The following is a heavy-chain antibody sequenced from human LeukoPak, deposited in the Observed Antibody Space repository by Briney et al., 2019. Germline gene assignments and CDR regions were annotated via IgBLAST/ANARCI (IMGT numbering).Heavy chain of an antibody. CDR2: ISYDGSNK. J-gene: IGHJ4*02. CDR1: GFTFSSYA. D-gene: IGHD3-10*01. CDR3: AKGEFPDY. Sequence: PGGSLRLSCAASGFTFSSYAMHWVRQAPGKGLEWVAVISYDGSNKYYADSVKGRFTISRDNSKNTLYLQMNSLRAEDTAVYYCAKGEFPDYWGQGTLVTVSS. V-gene: IGHV3-30-3*01.